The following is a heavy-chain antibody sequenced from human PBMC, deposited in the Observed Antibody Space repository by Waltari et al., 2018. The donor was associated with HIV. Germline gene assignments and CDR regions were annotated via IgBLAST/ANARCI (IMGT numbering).Heavy chain of an antibody. J-gene: IGHJ4*02. Sequence: QVQLQESGPGLVTPSGTLSPTCPVSAASITSSNWWSRVLPPPGKGLEWIGEIYHSGRTNYNPALKSRVTISVDKSKNQFSLKLSSVTAADTAVYYCARNRLGFDYWGQGTLVTVSS. V-gene: IGHV4-4*02. D-gene: IGHD3-16*01. CDR2: IYHSGRT. CDR1: AASITSSNW. CDR3: ARNRLGFDY.